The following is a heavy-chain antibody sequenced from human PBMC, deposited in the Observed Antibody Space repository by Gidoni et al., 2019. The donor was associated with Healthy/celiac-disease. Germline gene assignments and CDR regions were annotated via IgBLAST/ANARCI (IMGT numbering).Heavy chain of an antibody. CDR2: IIPIFGTA. J-gene: IGHJ5*02. CDR1: GGTFSSYA. CDR3: ARDQFYYDSSDPWFDP. D-gene: IGHD3-22*01. V-gene: IGHV1-69*01. Sequence: QVQLVQSGAEVKKPGSSVKVSCKASGGTFSSYAISWVRQAPGQGFEWMGGIIPIFGTANYAQKFQGRVTITADESTSTAYMELSSLRSEDTAVYYCARDQFYYDSSDPWFDPWGQGTLVTVSS.